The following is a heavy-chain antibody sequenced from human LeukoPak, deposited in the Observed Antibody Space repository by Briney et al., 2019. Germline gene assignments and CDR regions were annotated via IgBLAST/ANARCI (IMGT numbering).Heavy chain of an antibody. CDR3: ARGRSGFLIDFRPTPAFDY. J-gene: IGHJ4*02. CDR2: ISSSSSYI. V-gene: IGHV3-21*01. CDR1: GFTFSSYA. Sequence: NPGGSLRLSCAASGFTFSSYAMSWVRQAPGKGLEWVSSISSSSSYIYYADSVKGRFTISRDNAKNSLYLQMNSLRAEDTAVYYCARGRSGFLIDFRPTPAFDYWGQGTLVTVSS. D-gene: IGHD3-22*01.